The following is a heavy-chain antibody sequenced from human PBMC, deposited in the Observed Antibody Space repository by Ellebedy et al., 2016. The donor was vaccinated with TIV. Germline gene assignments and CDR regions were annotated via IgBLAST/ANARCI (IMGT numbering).Heavy chain of an antibody. CDR2: IYPYNGDT. D-gene: IGHD5-12*01. CDR3: ARDNSGYEGTAFDI. CDR1: GYTFTAYH. Sequence: ASVKVSCKASGYTFTAYHIHWVRQAPGQGLEWMGWIYPYNGDTNYAQKFQGRVTMTRDTSISTGYMELSGLKSDDTAVYYCARDNSGYEGTAFDIWGQGTMVTVSS. V-gene: IGHV1-2*02. J-gene: IGHJ3*02.